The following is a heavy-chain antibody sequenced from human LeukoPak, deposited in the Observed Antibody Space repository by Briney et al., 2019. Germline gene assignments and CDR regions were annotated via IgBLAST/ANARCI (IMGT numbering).Heavy chain of an antibody. D-gene: IGHD5-18*01. V-gene: IGHV3-53*05. Sequence: GGSLRLSCAASGFIVNTNYMTWVRQAPGRGLEWVSFIYADGNTYYSDSVKGRFTISRDNSKNTLYLQMNSLRAEDTAVYYCAREPRGYSYGPRYWGQGTLVTVSS. CDR1: GFIVNTNY. CDR2: IYADGNT. J-gene: IGHJ4*02. CDR3: AREPRGYSYGPRY.